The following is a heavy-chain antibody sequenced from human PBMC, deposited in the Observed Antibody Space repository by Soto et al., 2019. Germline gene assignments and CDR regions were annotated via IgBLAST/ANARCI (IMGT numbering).Heavy chain of an antibody. CDR1: GGSISSSSYY. CDR3: ARGHRSSLFDP. V-gene: IGHV4-39*02. CDR2: IYYSGST. Sequence: PSETLSLTCTVSGGSISSSSYYWGWIRQPPGKGLEWIGNIYYSGSTYYNPSLKSRVTISVDTSKNHFSLKLSSVTAADTAVFYEARGHRSSLFDPWGQGTLVTVSS. J-gene: IGHJ5*02. D-gene: IGHD6-13*01.